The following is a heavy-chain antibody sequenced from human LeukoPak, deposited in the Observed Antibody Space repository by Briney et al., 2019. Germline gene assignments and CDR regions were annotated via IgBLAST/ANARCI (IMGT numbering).Heavy chain of an antibody. CDR2: IYSSGST. D-gene: IGHD3-16*02. CDR1: GGSLSSYF. Sequence: PSETLSLTCTVSGGSLSSYFWRWIRLSPGKGLEWIGYIYSSGSTNYNPSLRSRVTISVDTSKRQFSLKVNSVTAADTAVYYCARRYRGFFDYWGQGILVTVSS. J-gene: IGHJ4*02. V-gene: IGHV4-59*01. CDR3: ARRYRGFFDY.